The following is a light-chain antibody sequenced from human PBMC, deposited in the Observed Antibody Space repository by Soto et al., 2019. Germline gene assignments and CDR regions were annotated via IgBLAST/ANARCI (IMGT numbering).Light chain of an antibody. J-gene: IGKJ4*01. V-gene: IGKV3D-11*03. CDR3: QQYSSSPVT. Sequence: IVLIQSPATLSLSPGERATLSCRASQSVSSSLAWYQQNPGQAPRLLIFDASNRATGIPVRFSGSGSGTDFTLTISSLEPEDFAVYYCQQYSSSPVTFGGGTKVDIK. CDR1: QSVSSS. CDR2: DAS.